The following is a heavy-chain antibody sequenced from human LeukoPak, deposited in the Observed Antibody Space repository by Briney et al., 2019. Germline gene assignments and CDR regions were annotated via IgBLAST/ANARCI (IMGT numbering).Heavy chain of an antibody. CDR1: GGTFSSYA. CDR2: IIPIFGTA. V-gene: IGHV1-69*06. CDR3: ARDPHPNYYDSSAGWFDP. J-gene: IGHJ5*02. D-gene: IGHD3-22*01. Sequence: GASVKVSCKASGGTFSSYAISWVRQAPGQGLEWMGGIIPIFGTANYAQKFQGRVTITADKSTSTAYMELSSLRSEDTAVHYCARDPHPNYYDSSAGWFDPWGQGTLVTVSS.